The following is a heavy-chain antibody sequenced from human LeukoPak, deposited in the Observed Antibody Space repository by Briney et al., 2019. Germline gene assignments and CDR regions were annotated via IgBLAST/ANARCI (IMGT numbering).Heavy chain of an antibody. J-gene: IGHJ4*02. CDR1: GFTFSNYE. CDR3: ARVGSSPQRGFDY. Sequence: PGGSLRLSCAASGFTFSNYEMNWVRQAPGKGLERVSYISSSGSTIYYADSVKGRFTISRDNAKNSLYLQMNSLRAEDTAVYYCARVGSSPQRGFDYWGQGTLVTVSS. D-gene: IGHD2-15*01. CDR2: ISSSGSTI. V-gene: IGHV3-48*03.